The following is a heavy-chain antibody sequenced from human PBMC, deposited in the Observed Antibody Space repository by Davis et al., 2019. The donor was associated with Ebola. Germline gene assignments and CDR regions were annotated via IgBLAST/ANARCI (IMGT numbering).Heavy chain of an antibody. D-gene: IGHD3-16*02. Sequence: AASVKVSCKASGGTFSSYGISWVRQAPGQGLEWMGWINPNSGGTNYAQKFQGWVTMTRDTSISTAYMELSSLRSEDTAVYYCARGNYVWGSYRYVAYYYYGMDVWGQGTTVTVSS. J-gene: IGHJ6*02. CDR1: GGTFSSYG. CDR2: INPNSGGT. V-gene: IGHV1-2*04. CDR3: ARGNYVWGSYRYVAYYYYGMDV.